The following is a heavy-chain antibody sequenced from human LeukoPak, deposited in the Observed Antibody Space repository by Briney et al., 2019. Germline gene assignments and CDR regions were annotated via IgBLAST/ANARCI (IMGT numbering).Heavy chain of an antibody. D-gene: IGHD3-10*01. CDR3: ARDQPGATY. Sequence: GGSLRLSCAASGFTFDDYAMHWVRQAPGKGLEWVSGISWNSGSIGYADSVKGRFTISRGNAKNSLYLQMNSLRAEDTAVYYCARDQPGATYWGQGTLVTVSS. CDR2: ISWNSGSI. J-gene: IGHJ4*02. CDR1: GFTFDDYA. V-gene: IGHV3-9*01.